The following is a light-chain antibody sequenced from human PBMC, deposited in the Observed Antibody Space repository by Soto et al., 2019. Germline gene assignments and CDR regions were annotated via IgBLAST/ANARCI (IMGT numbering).Light chain of an antibody. V-gene: IGKV3-15*01. J-gene: IGKJ4*01. Sequence: EIVMTQSPATLSVSPGERATLSCRASQSVRSNLAWYQQKPGQAPRLLIYGASTRATGFPARFSGSGSGTEFTLTISSLQSEDFAVYYCQQYDIWPLTFGGGTTVEIK. CDR1: QSVRSN. CDR3: QQYDIWPLT. CDR2: GAS.